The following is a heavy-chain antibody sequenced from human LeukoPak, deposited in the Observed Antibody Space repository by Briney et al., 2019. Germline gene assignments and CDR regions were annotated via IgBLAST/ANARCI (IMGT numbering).Heavy chain of an antibody. J-gene: IGHJ5*02. CDR1: GYTFTSYG. CDR2: ITDYNRNT. Sequence: ASVKVSCKASGYTFTSYGISWVRQAPGQGLEWMGWITDYNRNTYYAQKFQGRVTMTIDTSTSTAYMELRSLGSDDTAVYYCARDTRYSSAWYDNWGQGTLVTVSS. V-gene: IGHV1-18*01. D-gene: IGHD2-15*01. CDR3: ARDTRYSSAWYDN.